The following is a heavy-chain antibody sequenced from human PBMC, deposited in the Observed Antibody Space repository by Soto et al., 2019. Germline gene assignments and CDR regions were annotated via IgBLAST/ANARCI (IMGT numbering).Heavy chain of an antibody. V-gene: IGHV3-7*01. CDR3: ARTGDGHHDFLDY. CDR2: INQDGNED. Sequence: GGSLRLSXAASGFTFSSYWMNWVRQAPGKGPEWMANINQDGNEDNLLDSVKGRFTISRDNAKNSLFLQMNSLRVDDTAVYYCARTGDGHHDFLDYWGQGALVTVSS. J-gene: IGHJ4*02. D-gene: IGHD1-1*01. CDR1: GFTFSSYW.